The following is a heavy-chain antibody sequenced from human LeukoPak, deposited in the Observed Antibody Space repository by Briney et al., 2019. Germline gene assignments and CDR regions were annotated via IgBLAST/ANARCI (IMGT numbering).Heavy chain of an antibody. CDR1: GFDFSNFA. CDR2: ISGSHSAT. D-gene: IGHD2-21*02. Sequence: GGSLRLSCAASGFDFSNFAVGWVRQAPGMGLEWVSTISGSHSATYYSDSVKGRFAISRDNSKNTLYLEMNSLRVEDTAVYYCARDGTYCAGDCFPVWHFDLWGRGTLATVFS. V-gene: IGHV3-23*01. CDR3: ARDGTYCAGDCFPVWHFDL. J-gene: IGHJ2*01.